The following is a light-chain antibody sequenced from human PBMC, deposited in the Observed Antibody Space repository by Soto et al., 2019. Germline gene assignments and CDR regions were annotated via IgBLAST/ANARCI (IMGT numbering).Light chain of an antibody. CDR1: QSVSNN. Sequence: EIVMTQSPATLSVSPGERATLSCRASQSVSNNLAWYQQKPGQAPRLLIYGASTRATGIPARFSGSGSGTEFTLTHSSLQSEDFAVYYCQQYNNWPHTFGQGTKLEIK. CDR2: GAS. CDR3: QQYNNWPHT. V-gene: IGKV3-15*01. J-gene: IGKJ2*01.